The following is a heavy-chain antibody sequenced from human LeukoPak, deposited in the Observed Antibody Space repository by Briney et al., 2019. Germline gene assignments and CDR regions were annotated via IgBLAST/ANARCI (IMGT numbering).Heavy chain of an antibody. V-gene: IGHV3-23*01. D-gene: IGHD5-24*01. Sequence: GGSLRLSCAASGFTFSVAAMTWVRQAPGKGLEWVSLIGASGESTYYADSVKGRFTISRDNSKNTLSLQMNSLRVEDTAMYFCAKDIQFSTWGLGTMVTVSS. J-gene: IGHJ3*01. CDR1: GFTFSVAA. CDR2: IGASGEST. CDR3: AKDIQFST.